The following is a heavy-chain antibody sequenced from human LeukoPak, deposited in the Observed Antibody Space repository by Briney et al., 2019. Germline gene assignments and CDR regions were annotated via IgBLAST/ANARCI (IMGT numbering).Heavy chain of an antibody. D-gene: IGHD3-22*01. CDR1: GGSFSGYY. CDR2: INHSGST. V-gene: IGHV4-34*01. Sequence: PSETLSLTCAVYGGSFSGYYWTWIRQPPGKGLEWIGEINHSGSTNYNPSLKSRVTISVDTSKNQFSLKLSSATAADTAVYYCARGLGDSSGYYFDYWGQGTLVTVSS. CDR3: ARGLGDSSGYYFDY. J-gene: IGHJ4*02.